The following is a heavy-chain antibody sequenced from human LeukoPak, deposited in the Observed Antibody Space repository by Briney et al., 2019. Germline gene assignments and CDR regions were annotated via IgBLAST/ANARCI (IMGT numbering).Heavy chain of an antibody. CDR1: GFTFSSYW. J-gene: IGHJ6*03. CDR3: ARFDDFWSGYWGNYYYYMDV. D-gene: IGHD3-3*01. Sequence: GGSLRLSCAASGFTFSSYWMSWVRQAPGKGLEWVANIKQDGSEKYYVDSVKGRFTISRDNAKNSLYLQMNSLRAEATAVYYRARFDDFWSGYWGNYYYYMDVWGKGTTVTVSS. CDR2: IKQDGSEK. V-gene: IGHV3-7*01.